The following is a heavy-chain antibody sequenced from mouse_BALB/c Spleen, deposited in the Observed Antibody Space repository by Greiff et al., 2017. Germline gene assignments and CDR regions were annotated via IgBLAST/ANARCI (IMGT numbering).Heavy chain of an antibody. CDR1: GFNIKDTY. CDR3: ARSRDYDVWFAY. D-gene: IGHD2-4*01. Sequence: VQLQQSGAELVKPGASVKLSCTASGFNIKDTYMHWVKQRPEQGLEWIGRIDPANGNTKYDPKFQGKATITADTSSNTAYLQLSSLTSEDTAVYYCARSRDYDVWFAYWGQGTLVTVSA. CDR2: IDPANGNT. V-gene: IGHV14-3*02. J-gene: IGHJ3*01.